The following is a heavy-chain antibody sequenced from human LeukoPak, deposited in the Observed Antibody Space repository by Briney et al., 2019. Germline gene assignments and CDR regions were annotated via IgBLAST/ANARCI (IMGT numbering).Heavy chain of an antibody. CDR1: GGSISSSPYY. J-gene: IGHJ4*02. V-gene: IGHV4-39*07. Sequence: PSETLSLTCTVSGGSISSSPYYWGWLRQPPGKGLEWIGSIYFSGSTYYNPSLKSRVTISVDTSKNRFSLKLSSVTAADTALYYCARDRAAIGHFDSWGQGTLVTVSS. CDR3: ARDRAAIGHFDS. CDR2: IYFSGST. D-gene: IGHD6-13*01.